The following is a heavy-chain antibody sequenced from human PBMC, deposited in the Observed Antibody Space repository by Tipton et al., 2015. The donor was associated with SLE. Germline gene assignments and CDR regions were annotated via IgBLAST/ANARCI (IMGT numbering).Heavy chain of an antibody. J-gene: IGHJ4*02. CDR2: IYFSGTT. D-gene: IGHD6-19*01. CDR1: GASITSAGYY. Sequence: TLSLTCSVSGASITSAGYYWSWMRHHPGKGLEWIGNIYFSGTTYYNPSLRSRVSISVDTSKDQFSLNLASVTAADTGVYYCARDWRDSGWYGGLDSWAQGTLVTVSS. CDR3: ARDWRDSGWYGGLDS. V-gene: IGHV4-31*03.